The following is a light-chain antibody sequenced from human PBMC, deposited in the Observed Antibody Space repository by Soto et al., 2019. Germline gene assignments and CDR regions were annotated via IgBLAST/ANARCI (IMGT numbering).Light chain of an antibody. CDR1: QNIDTY. J-gene: IGKJ2*03. Sequence: DIQMTQSPSTLSASVGDRVTITCRAGQNIDTYLNWYQQKPGKAPKVLIYAASRLQSGVPSRFSGSGSGTSFTLTISSLQPEDFATYYCQQSYSTQYSFGQGTKVDIK. CDR2: AAS. CDR3: QQSYSTQYS. V-gene: IGKV1-39*01.